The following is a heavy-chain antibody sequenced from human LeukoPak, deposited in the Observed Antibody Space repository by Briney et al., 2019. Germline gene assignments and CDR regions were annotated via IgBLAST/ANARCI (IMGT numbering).Heavy chain of an antibody. D-gene: IGHD3-10*01. J-gene: IGHJ4*02. CDR3: AKYKGGDYIDSGKRYYLDH. CDR2: MNPDSGKK. CDR1: GYMFTSYD. V-gene: IGHV1-8*01. Sequence: ASAKVSCKASGYMFTSYDINWVRQATGQGLEWMGWMNPDSGKKGQAQKFQGRITMTRSTSISTAYMELSSLGPEDTAVYYCAKYKGGDYIDSGKRYYLDHWGQGTPVTVSS.